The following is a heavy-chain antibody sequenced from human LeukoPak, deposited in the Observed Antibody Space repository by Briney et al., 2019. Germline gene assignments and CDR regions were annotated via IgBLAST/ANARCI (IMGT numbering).Heavy chain of an antibody. Sequence: SETLSLTCAVYGGSFSGYYWSWIRQPPGKGLEWIGEINHSGSTNYNPSLKSRVTISVDTSKNQFSLKLSSVTAADTAVYYCARGYYDFWSGYSSYFDYWGQGSLVTVSS. CDR3: ARGYYDFWSGYSSYFDY. V-gene: IGHV4-34*01. CDR2: INHSGST. D-gene: IGHD3-3*01. CDR1: GGSFSGYY. J-gene: IGHJ4*02.